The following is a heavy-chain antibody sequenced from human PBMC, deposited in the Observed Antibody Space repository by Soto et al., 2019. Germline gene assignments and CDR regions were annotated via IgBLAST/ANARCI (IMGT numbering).Heavy chain of an antibody. J-gene: IGHJ5*02. CDR1: GGSISSGGYY. CDR2: IYYSGST. CDR3: EREVQSILYPTWSDP. V-gene: IGHV4-31*03. Sequence: SETLSLTCTVSGGSISSGGYYWSWIRQHPGKGLEWIGYIYYSGSTYYNPSLKSRVTISVDTSKNQFSLKLSSVTAADTAVYYCEREVQSILYPTWSDPWGQGTLVTVS. D-gene: IGHD2-8*01.